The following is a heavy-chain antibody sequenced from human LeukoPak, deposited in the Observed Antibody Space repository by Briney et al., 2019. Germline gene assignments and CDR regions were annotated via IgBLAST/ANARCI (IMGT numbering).Heavy chain of an antibody. V-gene: IGHV4-30-4*01. Sequence: NPSETLSLTCAVYGGSFSGYYWSWIRQPPGKGLEWIGYIYYSGSTYYNPSLKSRVTISVDTSKNQFSLELSSVTAADTAVYYCARGREVRGVIKAKNYGMDVWGQGTTVTVSS. D-gene: IGHD3-10*01. J-gene: IGHJ6*02. CDR3: ARGREVRGVIKAKNYGMDV. CDR1: GGSFSGYY. CDR2: IYYSGST.